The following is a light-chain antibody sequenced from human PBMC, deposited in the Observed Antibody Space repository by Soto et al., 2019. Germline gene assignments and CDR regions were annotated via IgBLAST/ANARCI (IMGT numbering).Light chain of an antibody. V-gene: IGKV1-33*01. CDR1: QDIANS. CDR3: QQYDNLPLT. J-gene: IGKJ4*01. Sequence: DIQMTQSPSTLSASVGDRVILTCQASQDIANSLNWYQHKPGKAPKLLMYDASNWERGVPARFSGSGSGTDFTFTISSLQPEDIATYYCQQYDNLPLTFGGGTKVDIK. CDR2: DAS.